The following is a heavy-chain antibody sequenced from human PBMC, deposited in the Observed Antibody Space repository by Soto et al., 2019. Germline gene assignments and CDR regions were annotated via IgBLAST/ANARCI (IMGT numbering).Heavy chain of an antibody. CDR2: IIPIFGTA. V-gene: IGHV1-69*01. D-gene: IGHD4-17*01. J-gene: IGHJ2*01. CDR3: ASYTYGDWALYWYFDL. CDR1: GGTFSSYA. Sequence: QVQLVQSGAEVKKPGSSVKVSCKASGGTFSSYAISWVRQAPGQGLEWMGGIIPIFGTANYAQKFKGRVTITADESTSTAYMELSSLRSEDTAVYYCASYTYGDWALYWYFDLWGRGTLVTVSS.